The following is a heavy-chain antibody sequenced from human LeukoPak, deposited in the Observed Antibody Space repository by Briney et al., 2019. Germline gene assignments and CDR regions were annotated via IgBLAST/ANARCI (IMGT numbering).Heavy chain of an antibody. D-gene: IGHD2-8*01. J-gene: IGHJ6*02. Sequence: GGSLRLTCAASGFTFSRYAMNWVRQAPGKGLEWVSYISTSGDNRFYADSLKGRFTVSRDNAKNLLYLQMDSLRAEDTAVYYCARSFCTSATFSKGHFYYVMDVWGQGTTVTVSS. CDR1: GFTFSRYA. V-gene: IGHV3-21*01. CDR2: ISTSGDNR. CDR3: ARSFCTSATFSKGHFYYVMDV.